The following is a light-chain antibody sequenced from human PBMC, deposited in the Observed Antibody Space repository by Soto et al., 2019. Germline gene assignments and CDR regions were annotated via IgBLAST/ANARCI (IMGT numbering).Light chain of an antibody. Sequence: DIQMTQSPSSLSASVGDRVTNTCRASQSISSYLNWYQQKPGKAPKLLIYAASSLQSGVPSRFSGSGSGTDFTVTISSLQPEDFATYYCQQSYSTPPYTFGQGTKLEIK. J-gene: IGKJ2*01. CDR3: QQSYSTPPYT. CDR1: QSISSY. CDR2: AAS. V-gene: IGKV1-39*01.